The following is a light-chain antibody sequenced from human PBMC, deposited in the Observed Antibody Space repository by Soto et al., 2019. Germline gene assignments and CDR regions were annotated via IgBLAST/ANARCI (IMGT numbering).Light chain of an antibody. CDR2: DVS. CDR1: SSDVGGYNY. J-gene: IGLJ1*01. V-gene: IGLV2-14*01. Sequence: CALTKPASVSGSPGRSITISCTGTSSDVGGYNYVSWYQQHPGKAPKLMIYDVSNRPSGVSNRFSGSKSGNTASLTISGLQAEDEADYYCSSYTSSSFYVFGTGTKVTVL. CDR3: SSYTSSSFYV.